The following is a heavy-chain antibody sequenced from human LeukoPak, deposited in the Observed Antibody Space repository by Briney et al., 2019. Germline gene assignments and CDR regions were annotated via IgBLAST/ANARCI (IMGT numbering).Heavy chain of an antibody. CDR1: GFTFDSYG. CDR3: AKDQYSSSSEYYYYGMDV. D-gene: IGHD6-6*01. J-gene: IGHJ6*02. Sequence: PGRSLRLSCAASGFTFDSYGMHWVRQAPGKGLEWVAGISWYSGNIDYADSVKGRFTISRDNAKNSLYLQMNSLRAEDTALYYCAKDQYSSSSEYYYYGMDVWGQGATVTVSS. CDR2: ISWYSGNI. V-gene: IGHV3-9*01.